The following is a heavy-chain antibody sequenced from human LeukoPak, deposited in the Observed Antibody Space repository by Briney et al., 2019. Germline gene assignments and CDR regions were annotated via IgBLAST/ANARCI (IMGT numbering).Heavy chain of an antibody. Sequence: SETLSLTCAVYGGSFSGYYWSWIRQPPGKGLEWIGEINHSGSTNHNPSLKSRVTISVDTSKNQFSLRLSSVTAADTAVYYCARDSYYGSGSYTWWGQGTLVTVSS. CDR1: GGSFSGYY. D-gene: IGHD3-10*01. CDR2: INHSGST. CDR3: ARDSYYGSGSYTW. J-gene: IGHJ4*02. V-gene: IGHV4-34*01.